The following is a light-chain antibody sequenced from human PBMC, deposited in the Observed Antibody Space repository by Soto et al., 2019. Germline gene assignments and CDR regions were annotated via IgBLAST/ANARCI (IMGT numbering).Light chain of an antibody. J-gene: IGLJ1*01. Sequence: QPVLTQPPSASGTPGQRVTVSCSGSSSNIGIYTVNWYQHLPGTAPKLLIYNSDQRPSGVPDRISGSKSGTSASLAIGGLQSEDEADYYCAAWDDSLNGFFVFGTGTKLTVL. CDR1: SSNIGIYT. CDR2: NSD. V-gene: IGLV1-44*01. CDR3: AAWDDSLNGFFV.